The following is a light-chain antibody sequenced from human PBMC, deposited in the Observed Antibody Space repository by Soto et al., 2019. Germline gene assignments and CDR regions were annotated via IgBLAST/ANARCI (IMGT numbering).Light chain of an antibody. Sequence: DIQMTQSPSSLSASVGDRVTITCQASQDISNYLNWYQQKPGKAPTLLISDASNLETGVPSRFIGSGSSTDFTFTISSLKTEDIATYYCQQYDNLPPFTFGPGTKVDIK. CDR3: QQYDNLPPFT. CDR2: DAS. J-gene: IGKJ3*01. V-gene: IGKV1-33*01. CDR1: QDISNY.